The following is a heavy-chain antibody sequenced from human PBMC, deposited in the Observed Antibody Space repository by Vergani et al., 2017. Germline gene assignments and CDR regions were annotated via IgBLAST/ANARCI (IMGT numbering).Heavy chain of an antibody. V-gene: IGHV3-7*03. CDR2: IKQDGSEK. J-gene: IGHJ4*02. Sequence: VQLVQSGAEVKKPGSSVKVSCKASGGTFSSYAISWVRQAPGTGLEWVANIKQDGSEKYYVDSVKGRFTISRDNAKNSLYLQMNTLRAEDTVVYYCARARSDFWSGYPLDYWGQGTLVTVSS. CDR1: GGTFSSYA. D-gene: IGHD3-3*01. CDR3: ARARSDFWSGYPLDY.